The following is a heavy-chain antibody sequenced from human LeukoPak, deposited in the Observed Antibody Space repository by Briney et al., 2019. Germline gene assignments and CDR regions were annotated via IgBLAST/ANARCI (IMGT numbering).Heavy chain of an antibody. D-gene: IGHD6-6*01. CDR1: GGSFSGYH. J-gene: IGHJ4*02. Sequence: SETLSLTCAVYGGSFSGYHWSWIRQPPGKGLEWIGEIDHSGSTTYNPSLKSRVTISVDTSKNQFSLKLSSVAAADTAVYYCASSIAARLDYWGQGTLVTVSS. CDR3: ASSIAARLDY. CDR2: IDHSGST. V-gene: IGHV4-34*01.